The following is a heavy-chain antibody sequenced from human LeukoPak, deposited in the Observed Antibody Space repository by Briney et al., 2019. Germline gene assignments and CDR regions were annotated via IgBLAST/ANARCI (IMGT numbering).Heavy chain of an antibody. D-gene: IGHD1-1*01. V-gene: IGHV3-23*01. CDR1: GFTFSRSA. CDR2: ISGSGGST. CDR3: AKDSRLEY. J-gene: IGHJ4*02. Sequence: GGSLRLSCAASGFTFSRSAMSWVRQAPRKGLEWVSAISGSGGSTYYAHSVKGRLTISRDNSKSTLHLQMNSLRAEDTAVYYCAKDSRLEYWGQGTLVTVSS.